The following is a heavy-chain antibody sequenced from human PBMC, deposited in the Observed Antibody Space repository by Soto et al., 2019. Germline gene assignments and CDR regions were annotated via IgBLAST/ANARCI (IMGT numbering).Heavy chain of an antibody. CDR3: ARGDYYDSLEHRRAFQH. CDR1: GFTFSSYG. V-gene: IGHV3-33*01. J-gene: IGHJ1*01. CDR2: IWYDGSNK. Sequence: GGSLRLSCAASGFTFSSYGMHWVRQAPGKGLEWVAVIWYDGSNKYYADSVKGRFTISRDNSKNTLYLQMNSLRAEDTAVYYCARGDYYDSLEHRRAFQHWGQGTLVTVSS. D-gene: IGHD3-22*01.